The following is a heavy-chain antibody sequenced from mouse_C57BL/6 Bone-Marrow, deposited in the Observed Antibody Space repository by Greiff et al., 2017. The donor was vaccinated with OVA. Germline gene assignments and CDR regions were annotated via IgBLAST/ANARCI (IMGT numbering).Heavy chain of an antibody. J-gene: IGHJ4*01. V-gene: IGHV2-5*01. CDR2: IWRGGST. CDR1: GFSLTSYG. CDR3: AKNGGSSPRAMDY. Sequence: VQLVESGPGLVQPSQSLSITCTVSGFSLTSYGVHWVRQSPGKGLEWLGVIWRGGSTDYNAAFMSRLSITKDNSKSQVFFKMNSLQADDTAIYYCAKNGGSSPRAMDYWGQGTSVTVSS. D-gene: IGHD1-1*01.